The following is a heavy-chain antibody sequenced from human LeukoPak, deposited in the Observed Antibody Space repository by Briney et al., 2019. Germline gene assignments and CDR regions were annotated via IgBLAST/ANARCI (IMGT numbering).Heavy chain of an antibody. CDR2: IYYTGST. V-gene: IGHV4-59*01. CDR1: AGSISIYY. J-gene: IGHJ6*02. CDR3: ARGPHYYSYYGLDV. Sequence: SETLSLTCTVPAGSISIYYWSWIRRPPGKGLEWIGSIYYTGSTNYNPSLESRVTMSVDTSKNQFSLKLSSLTAADTAAYFCARGPHYYSYYGLDVWGQGTTVTVSS.